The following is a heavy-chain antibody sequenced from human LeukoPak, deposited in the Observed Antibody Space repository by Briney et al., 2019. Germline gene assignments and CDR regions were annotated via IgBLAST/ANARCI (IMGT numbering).Heavy chain of an antibody. CDR2: ISGSGGST. CDR1: GFTFSSYA. CDR3: AKTSNSGSYYSA. V-gene: IGHV3-23*01. D-gene: IGHD1-26*01. Sequence: GGSLRLSCAASGFTFSSYAMSWVRQAPGKGLEWVSAISGSGGSTYYADPVKGRFTISRDNSKNTLYLQMNSLRAEDTAVYYCAKTSNSGSYYSAWGQGTMVTVSS. J-gene: IGHJ3*01.